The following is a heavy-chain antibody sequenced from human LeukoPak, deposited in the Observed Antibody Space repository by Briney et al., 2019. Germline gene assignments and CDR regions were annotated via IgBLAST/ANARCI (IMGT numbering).Heavy chain of an antibody. Sequence: ASLKVSCKASGYTFTDYYMHWVRQAPGQGFEWRGWINPNSGDTNYAQKFQGRVTMTRDTSISTAHMALSRLRSADTAVYYCARANFLYCSSTTCLFDYWGQGTLVIVSS. J-gene: IGHJ4*02. CDR1: GYTFTDYY. D-gene: IGHD2-2*01. CDR2: INPNSGDT. CDR3: ARANFLYCSSTTCLFDY. V-gene: IGHV1-2*02.